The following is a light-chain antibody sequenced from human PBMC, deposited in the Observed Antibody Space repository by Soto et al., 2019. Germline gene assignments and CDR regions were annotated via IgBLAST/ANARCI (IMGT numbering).Light chain of an antibody. CDR1: QSVSSNY. J-gene: IGKJ2*01. Sequence: EIVLTQSPGTLSLSPGERATLSCRASQSVSSNYIAWYQQNPGQAPRLLIYGASTRATGIPDRFSGSGSGTDFNLTISRLEPEDFEVYFCQQYGRSPPFAFGQGTKVEIK. CDR2: GAS. CDR3: QQYGRSPPFA. V-gene: IGKV3-20*01.